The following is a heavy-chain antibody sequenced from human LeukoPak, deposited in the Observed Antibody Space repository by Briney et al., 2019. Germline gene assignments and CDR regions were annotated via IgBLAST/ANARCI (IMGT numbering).Heavy chain of an antibody. V-gene: IGHV4-34*01. CDR3: ARDGYCSSTSCYTDAFDI. J-gene: IGHJ3*02. Sequence: PSETLSLTCAVSGGSFSGYYWTWIRQPPGKGLEWIGEINHSGSANYNPSLKSRVTISVDTSKNQFSLKLSSVTAADTAVYYCARDGYCSSTSCYTDAFDIWGQGTMVTVSS. CDR2: INHSGSA. D-gene: IGHD2-2*02. CDR1: GGSFSGYY.